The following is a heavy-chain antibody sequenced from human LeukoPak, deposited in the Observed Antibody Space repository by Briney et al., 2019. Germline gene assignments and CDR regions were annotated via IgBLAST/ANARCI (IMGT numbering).Heavy chain of an antibody. Sequence: SETLSLTCAVYGGSFSDYYWSWIRQPPGKGLEWIGEINHSGSTNYNPSLKSRVTLSGDTSWSQFSLKLSSVTAADTAVYYCARGGLSYYFGSSSFDYWGQGTLVTVSS. V-gene: IGHV4-34*01. CDR2: INHSGST. J-gene: IGHJ4*02. CDR3: ARGGLSYYFGSSSFDY. D-gene: IGHD3-10*01. CDR1: GGSFSDYY.